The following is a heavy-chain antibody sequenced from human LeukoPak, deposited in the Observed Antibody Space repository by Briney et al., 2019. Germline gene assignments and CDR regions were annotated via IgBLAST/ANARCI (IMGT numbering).Heavy chain of an antibody. D-gene: IGHD6-19*01. J-gene: IGHJ3*02. CDR2: IYYDGNNK. CDR3: AKDQKQWANDGFDI. Sequence: GGSLRLSCAASGFTFSSFVMHWVRQAPGKGLEWVAAIYYDGNNKYYADSVKGRFTISRDNSKNTLYLQMNSLRAEDTAVYYCAKDQKQWANDGFDIWGQGTMVTVSS. V-gene: IGHV3-33*06. CDR1: GFTFSSFV.